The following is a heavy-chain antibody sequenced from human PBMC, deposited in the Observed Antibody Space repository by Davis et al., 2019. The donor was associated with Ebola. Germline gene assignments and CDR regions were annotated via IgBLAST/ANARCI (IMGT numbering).Heavy chain of an antibody. Sequence: PGGSLRLSCAASGFTFSSYAMHWVRQAPGKGLEWVAVISYDGSNKYYADSVKGRFTISRDNSKNTLYLQMNSLRAEDTAVYYCAKGQVATIPGYFDYWGQGTLVTVSS. V-gene: IGHV3-30-3*01. CDR2: ISYDGSNK. J-gene: IGHJ4*02. CDR3: AKGQVATIPGYFDY. D-gene: IGHD5-12*01. CDR1: GFTFSSYA.